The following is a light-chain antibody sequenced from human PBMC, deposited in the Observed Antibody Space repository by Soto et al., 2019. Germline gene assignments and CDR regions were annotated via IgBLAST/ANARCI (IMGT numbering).Light chain of an antibody. Sequence: DIVMTQSPLSLPVTPGEPASISCRSGQSLLHINGNNYLDWYLQKPGQSPQLLLYLASNRASGVPDRFSGSGSGTDFTLKISRVEAEDVGVYYCMQALQTPITFGQGTRLEIK. J-gene: IGKJ5*01. V-gene: IGKV2-28*01. CDR2: LAS. CDR1: QSLLHINGNNY. CDR3: MQALQTPIT.